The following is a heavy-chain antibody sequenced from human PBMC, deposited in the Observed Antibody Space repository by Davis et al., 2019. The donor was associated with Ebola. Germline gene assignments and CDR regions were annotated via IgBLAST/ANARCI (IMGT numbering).Heavy chain of an antibody. V-gene: IGHV5-51*01. CDR1: GYSFTSYW. J-gene: IGHJ3*02. CDR3: ASARRVSNAFDI. Sequence: PGGSLRLSCKGSGYSFTSYWIGWVRQMPGKGLEWMGIIYPGDSDTRYSPSFQGQVTISADKSISTAYLQWSSLKASDTAMYYCASARRVSNAFDIWGQGTMVTVSS. CDR2: IYPGDSDT. D-gene: IGHD3-10*01.